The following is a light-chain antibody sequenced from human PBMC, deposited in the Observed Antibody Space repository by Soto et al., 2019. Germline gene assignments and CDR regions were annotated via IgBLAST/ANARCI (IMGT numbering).Light chain of an antibody. CDR3: GAWNAFLSADV. J-gene: IGLJ1*01. V-gene: IGLV1-51*02. Sequence: QSALTQPPSSSAAPKQMVTISCPDRSSNSGNNLVLWYLQLPGTVPKLPIYEDNKRPSATPHRFSSSTSGTSTTLVITGLQAGDAADYYCGAWNAFLSADVCGGGTKANV. CDR2: EDN. CDR1: SSNSGNNL.